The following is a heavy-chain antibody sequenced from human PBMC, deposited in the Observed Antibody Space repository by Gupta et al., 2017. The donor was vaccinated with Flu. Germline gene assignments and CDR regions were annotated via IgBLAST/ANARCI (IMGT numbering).Heavy chain of an antibody. J-gene: IGHJ6*02. V-gene: IGHV1-69*01. CDR1: GGTFSSYA. CDR2: IIPIFGTA. Sequence: QVQLVQSGAEVTKPGSSVKVSCKASGGTFSSYAISWVRQAPGQGLEWMGGIIPIFGTANYAQKFQGRVTITADESTSTAYMELSSLRSEDTAVYYCARNLLPIITMVRGVIYGDGMDVWGQGTTVTVSS. CDR3: ARNLLPIITMVRGVIYGDGMDV. D-gene: IGHD3-10*01.